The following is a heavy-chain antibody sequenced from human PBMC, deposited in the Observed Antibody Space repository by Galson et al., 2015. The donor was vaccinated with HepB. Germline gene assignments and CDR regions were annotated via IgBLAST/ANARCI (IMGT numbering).Heavy chain of an antibody. CDR2: IVPTSAAT. CDR1: GYSFTAYY. CDR3: ARSPAAGIEGHY. J-gene: IGHJ4*02. D-gene: IGHD6-13*01. Sequence: SVKVSCKVVGYSFTAYYIHWVRQAPGQGLEWMGWIVPTSAATNYAQKFQGRVTITRDTSISTAYMELSRLTSDDTAVYYCARSPAAGIEGHYWGQGTLVTVSS. V-gene: IGHV1-2*02.